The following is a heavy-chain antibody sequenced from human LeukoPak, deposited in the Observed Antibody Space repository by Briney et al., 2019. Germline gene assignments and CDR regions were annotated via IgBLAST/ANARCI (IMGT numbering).Heavy chain of an antibody. Sequence: ASVKVSCKASGYTFTSYSFTWVRQAPGQGLEWMGWISAYNGNTKYAQNLQGRVTMTTDTSTSTAYMELRSLRSDDTAVYYCARTSYDILTGYYRWIDYWGQGALVTVSS. D-gene: IGHD3-9*01. V-gene: IGHV1-18*04. CDR2: ISAYNGNT. CDR3: ARTSYDILTGYYRWIDY. CDR1: GYTFTSYS. J-gene: IGHJ4*01.